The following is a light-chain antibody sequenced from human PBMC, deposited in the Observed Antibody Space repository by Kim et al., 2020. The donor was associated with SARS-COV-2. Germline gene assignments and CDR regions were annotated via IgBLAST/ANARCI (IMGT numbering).Light chain of an antibody. J-gene: IGKJ1*01. CDR3: QKYNGAPWT. V-gene: IGKV1-27*01. Sequence: ASAGERITITCRASQDISSNVSWYQQKPGKVPKLLIYGASALHSGVPSRFSGSGSGTDFTLTISTLQPADVATYYCQKYNGAPWTFGQGTKVDIK. CDR1: QDISSN. CDR2: GAS.